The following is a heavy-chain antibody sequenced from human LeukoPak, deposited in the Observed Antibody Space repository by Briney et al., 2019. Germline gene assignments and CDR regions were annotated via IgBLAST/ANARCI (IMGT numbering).Heavy chain of an antibody. CDR2: IYPGDSDT. Sequence: GESLNISCKGSGYSFTSYWIGWVGPMPGKGLEWMGIIYPGDSDTRYSPSFQGQVTISADKSISTAYLQWSSLKASDTAMYYCASAAAHDYYYGMDVWGQGTTVSVSS. D-gene: IGHD6-13*01. CDR3: ASAAAHDYYYGMDV. J-gene: IGHJ6*02. V-gene: IGHV5-51*01. CDR1: GYSFTSYW.